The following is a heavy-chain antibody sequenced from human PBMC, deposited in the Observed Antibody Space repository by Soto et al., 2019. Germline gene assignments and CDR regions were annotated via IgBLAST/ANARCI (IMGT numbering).Heavy chain of an antibody. CDR2: ISSSSSTI. CDR1: GFTFSSYS. V-gene: IGHV3-48*02. CDR3: AREQRGYSGYDYPDRDYYYGMDV. J-gene: IGHJ6*02. Sequence: EVQLVESGGGLVQPGGSLRLSCAASGFTFSSYSMNWVRQAPGKGLEWVSYISSSSSTIYYADSVKGRFTISRDNAKKSLYLKMNSLRDEDTAVYYCAREQRGYSGYDYPDRDYYYGMDVWGQGTTVTVSS. D-gene: IGHD5-12*01.